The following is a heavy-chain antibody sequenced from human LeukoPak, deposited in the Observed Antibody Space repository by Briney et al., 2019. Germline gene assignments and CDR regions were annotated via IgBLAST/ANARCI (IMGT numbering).Heavy chain of an antibody. CDR2: ISSSSSYI. CDR1: GFTFSSYS. CDR3: ARRRDIVVVPAAYNWFDP. D-gene: IGHD2-2*01. V-gene: IGHV3-21*01. Sequence: GGSLRLSCAPSGFTFSSYSMNWVRQAPGKGLEWVSSISSSSSYIYYADSVKGRFTISRDNAKNSLYLQMNSLRAEDTAVYYCARRRDIVVVPAAYNWFDPWGQGTLVTVSS. J-gene: IGHJ5*02.